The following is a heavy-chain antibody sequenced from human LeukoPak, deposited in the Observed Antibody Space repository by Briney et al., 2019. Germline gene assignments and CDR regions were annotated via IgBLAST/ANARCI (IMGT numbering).Heavy chain of an antibody. J-gene: IGHJ5*02. CDR1: GYTFTGYY. V-gene: IGHV1-2*02. Sequence: ASVKVSCKASGYTFTGYYMHWVRQAPGQGLEWMGWINPNSGGTNYAQKFQGRVTMTRDTSISTAYMELRSLRSDDTAVYYCARGLYSSSWYDMDVWFDPWGQGTLVTVSS. CDR3: ARGLYSSSWYDMDVWFDP. CDR2: INPNSGGT. D-gene: IGHD6-13*01.